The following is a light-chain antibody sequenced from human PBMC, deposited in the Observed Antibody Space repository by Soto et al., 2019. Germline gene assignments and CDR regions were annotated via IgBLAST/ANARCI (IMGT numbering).Light chain of an antibody. Sequence: EIVLTQSPGTLSLSPGERATLSCRASQSVSSSYLAWYQQKPGQAPRLLIYGASGSATGIPDRFSGSGSGTDSPLAISRLEPEDLAVYYCQQYGSSPLFTFGPGTKVDIK. CDR1: QSVSSSY. CDR3: QQYGSSPLFT. V-gene: IGKV3-20*01. CDR2: GAS. J-gene: IGKJ3*01.